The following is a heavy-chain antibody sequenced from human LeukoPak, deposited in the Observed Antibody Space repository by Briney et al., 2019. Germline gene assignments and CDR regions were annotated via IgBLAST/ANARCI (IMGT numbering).Heavy chain of an antibody. V-gene: IGHV3-11*01. CDR1: GFTFSDYY. Sequence: GGSLRLSCGASGFTFSDYYMSWIRQAPGKGLEWVSYISSSGSTIFYADSVKGRFTISRDNAKNSLYLQMNSLRAEDTAVYYCARGLYYYDSSGYSLFDYWGQGTLVTVSS. CDR3: ARGLYYYDSSGYSLFDY. J-gene: IGHJ4*02. D-gene: IGHD3-22*01. CDR2: ISSSGSTI.